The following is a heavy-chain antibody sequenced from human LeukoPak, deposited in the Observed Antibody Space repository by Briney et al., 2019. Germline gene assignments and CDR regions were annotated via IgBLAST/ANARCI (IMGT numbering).Heavy chain of an antibody. Sequence: ASVKVSCRTSGYTFTTYGINWVLQAPGQGLKWMGWISGYNGNTTYAQRLQNRVALTSDTSATTAYMELRSLRSDDTAIYYCERDRRPMFRGVLFSPHNWFDPWGQGTLVTVSS. V-gene: IGHV1-18*01. CDR1: GYTFTTYG. D-gene: IGHD3-10*01. CDR3: ERDRRPMFRGVLFSPHNWFDP. J-gene: IGHJ5*02. CDR2: ISGYNGNT.